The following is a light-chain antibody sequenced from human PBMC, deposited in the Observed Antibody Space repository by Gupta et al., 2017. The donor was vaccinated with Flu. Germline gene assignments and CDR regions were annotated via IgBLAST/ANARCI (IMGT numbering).Light chain of an antibody. Sequence: KVTIYCSGSTSNSDNNYVSWYQQLQGTAPNPSIYENYKRPSGIPDRSSGSKSGTSATPGITVPRTGDEDEYDCGTWDDSLSAGVFGGGTKLTVL. CDR1: TSNSDNNY. V-gene: IGLV1-51*02. J-gene: IGLJ3*02. CDR3: GTWDDSLSAGV. CDR2: ENY.